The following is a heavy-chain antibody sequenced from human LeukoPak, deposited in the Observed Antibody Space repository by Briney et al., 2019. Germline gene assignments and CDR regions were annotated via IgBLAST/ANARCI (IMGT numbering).Heavy chain of an antibody. Sequence: SGGSLRLSCAASGFTFSSYAMSWVRQAPGKGLEWVSAISGSGGSTYYADSVKGRFTISRDNSKNTLYLQMNSLRAEDTAVYYWAKTALRFLEWLSSKYFQHWGQGTLVTVSS. CDR2: ISGSGGST. D-gene: IGHD3-3*01. CDR1: GFTFSSYA. V-gene: IGHV3-23*01. J-gene: IGHJ1*01. CDR3: AKTALRFLEWLSSKYFQH.